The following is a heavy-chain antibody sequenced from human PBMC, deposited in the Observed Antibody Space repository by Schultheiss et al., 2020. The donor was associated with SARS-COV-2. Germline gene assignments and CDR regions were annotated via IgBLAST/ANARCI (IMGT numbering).Heavy chain of an antibody. CDR2: IYYSGST. J-gene: IGHJ3*02. CDR1: GGSISSYY. D-gene: IGHD3-16*01. CDR3: ARDAAVRGLAHDAFDI. Sequence: SETLSLTCTVSGGSISSYYWSWIRQPPGKGLEWIGYIYYSGSTNYNPSLKSRVTISVDTSKNQFSLKLSSVTAADTAVYYCARDAAVRGLAHDAFDIWGQGTMVTVSS. V-gene: IGHV4-59*12.